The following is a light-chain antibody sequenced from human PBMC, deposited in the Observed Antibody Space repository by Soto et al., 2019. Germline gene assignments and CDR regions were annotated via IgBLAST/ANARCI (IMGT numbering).Light chain of an antibody. V-gene: IGKV3D-11*02. CDR3: QQRWRWHSDP. J-gene: IGKJ5*01. Sequence: EIVLTQSPATLSLSPGERATISCRASESVSSYLAWYHQKPGLPPRLLIYETSNRVIGLPARFGGSGSGTDFTLPISSLEPEDSGVYYCQQRWRWHSDPFDQGTRLE. CDR1: ESVSSY. CDR2: ETS.